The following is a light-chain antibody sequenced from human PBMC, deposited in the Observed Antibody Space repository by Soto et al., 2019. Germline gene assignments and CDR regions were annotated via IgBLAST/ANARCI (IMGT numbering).Light chain of an antibody. CDR3: QQYGSSGT. CDR2: GAS. V-gene: IGKV3-20*01. CDR1: QSVGSGH. Sequence: EIVLTQSPGTLSSSPGERATLSCRASQSVGSGHLAWYQQKPGQAPRLLIYGASSRATGIPDRFSGSGSGTDFTLTISRLEPEDFAVYYCQQYGSSGTFGQGTKVDIK. J-gene: IGKJ1*01.